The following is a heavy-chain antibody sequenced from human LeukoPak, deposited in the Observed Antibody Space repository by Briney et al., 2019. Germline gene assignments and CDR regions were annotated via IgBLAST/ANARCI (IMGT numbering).Heavy chain of an antibody. CDR3: ARGPSWDSPFDY. CDR1: VDSINDHY. D-gene: IGHD1-26*01. V-gene: IGHV4-59*11. CDR2: VYHSGSN. Sequence: SETLSLTCSVAVDSINDHYWNWIRQPPGKGLEWIGYVYHSGSNNYNPSLKSRVTISVDTSKTQFSLKLRSVIVADTAVYYCARGPSWDSPFDYWGQGILVTVSS. J-gene: IGHJ4*02.